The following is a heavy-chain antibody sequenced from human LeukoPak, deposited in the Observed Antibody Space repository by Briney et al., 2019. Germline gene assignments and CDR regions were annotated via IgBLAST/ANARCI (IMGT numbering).Heavy chain of an antibody. V-gene: IGHV5-51*01. Sequence: GESLKSSCKGSGYSFTSYWIGWVRQMPGKGLEWMGIIYPGDSDTRYSPSFQGQVTISADKSISTAYLQWSSLKASDTAMYYCARRWYDILAGYLTPLDYCGQGTLVTVSA. D-gene: IGHD3-9*01. CDR2: IYPGDSDT. J-gene: IGHJ4*02. CDR3: ARRWYDILAGYLTPLDY. CDR1: GYSFTSYW.